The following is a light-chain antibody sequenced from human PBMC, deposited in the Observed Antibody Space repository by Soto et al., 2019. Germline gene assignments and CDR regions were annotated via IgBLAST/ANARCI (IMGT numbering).Light chain of an antibody. J-gene: IGKJ3*01. CDR2: KAS. V-gene: IGKV1-5*03. Sequence: DIQMTQSPSTLSASVGDRVIISCRASQSISSWLAWYQQKPGKAPKLLIYKASTLESGVPSRFSGSGSGTEFTLTISSLQPDDFATYYCQQYNSYPCTFGPETKVDIK. CDR3: QQYNSYPCT. CDR1: QSISSW.